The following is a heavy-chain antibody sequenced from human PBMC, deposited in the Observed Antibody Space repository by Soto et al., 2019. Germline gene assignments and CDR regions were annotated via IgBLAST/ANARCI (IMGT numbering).Heavy chain of an antibody. V-gene: IGHV4-30-2*01. CDR1: GGSISSGGYS. CDR2: IYHSGST. CDR3: ARAPPGPAPRWGV. J-gene: IGHJ6*02. Sequence: SETLSLTCAVSGGSISSGGYSWSWIRQPPGKGLEWIGYIYHSGSTYYNPSLKSRVTISVDRSKNQFSLKLSSVTAADTAVYYCARAPPGPAPRWGVWGQGTTVTVSS. D-gene: IGHD3-16*01.